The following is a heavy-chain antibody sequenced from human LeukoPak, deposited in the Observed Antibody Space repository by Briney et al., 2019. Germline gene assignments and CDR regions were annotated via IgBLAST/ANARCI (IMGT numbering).Heavy chain of an antibody. CDR3: ARAGYSSGWSFDY. D-gene: IGHD6-19*01. J-gene: IGHJ4*02. CDR2: INHSGST. CDR1: GGSFSGYY. V-gene: IGHV4-34*01. Sequence: SETLSLTCAVYGGSFSGYYWSWIRQPPGKGLEWIGEINHSGSTNYNPSLKSRVTISVDTSKNQFSLKLSSVTAADTAVYYCARAGYSSGWSFDYWGQGTLVTVSS.